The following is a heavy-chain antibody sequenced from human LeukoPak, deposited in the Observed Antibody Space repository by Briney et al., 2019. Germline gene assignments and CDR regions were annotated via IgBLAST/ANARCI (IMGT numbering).Heavy chain of an antibody. CDR3: ARDYFDY. Sequence: GGSLRLSCVASGFSLSSYWMGWVRQAPGKGLEWVANMKEDGSEKHYVDSVKVRFTISRDNAKNSVYLQMNSLRAEDTALYYCARDYFDYWGQGTLVIVSS. CDR2: MKEDGSEK. CDR1: GFSLSSYW. V-gene: IGHV3-7*01. J-gene: IGHJ4*02.